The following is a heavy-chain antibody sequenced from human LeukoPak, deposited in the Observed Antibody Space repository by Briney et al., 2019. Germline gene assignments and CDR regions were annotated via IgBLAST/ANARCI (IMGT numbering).Heavy chain of an antibody. J-gene: IGHJ3*02. CDR3: ARDGEGATLRGPHPADAFDI. CDR1: GGSISSYY. CDR2: IYTSGST. V-gene: IGHV4-4*07. Sequence: SETLSLTCTVSGGSISSYYWSWIRQPAGKGLEWIGRIYTSGSTNYNPSLKSRVTMSVDTSKNQFSLKLSSVTAADTAVYYCARDGEGATLRGPHPADAFDIWGQGTMVTVSS. D-gene: IGHD1-26*01.